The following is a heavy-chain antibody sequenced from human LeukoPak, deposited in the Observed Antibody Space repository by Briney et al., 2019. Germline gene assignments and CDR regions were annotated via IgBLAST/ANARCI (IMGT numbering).Heavy chain of an antibody. V-gene: IGHV3-30*18. Sequence: PGGSLRLSCAASGFTFSSYGMHWVRQAPGKGLEWVAVISYDGSNKYYADSVKGRFTISGDNSKNTLYLQMNSLRAEDTAVYYCAKDLGDYPSPHDAFDIWGQGTMVTVSS. CDR3: AKDLGDYPSPHDAFDI. CDR2: ISYDGSNK. J-gene: IGHJ3*02. D-gene: IGHD4-17*01. CDR1: GFTFSSYG.